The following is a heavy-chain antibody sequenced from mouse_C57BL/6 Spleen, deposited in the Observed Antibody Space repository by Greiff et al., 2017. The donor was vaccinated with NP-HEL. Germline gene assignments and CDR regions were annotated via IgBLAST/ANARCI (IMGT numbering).Heavy chain of an antibody. V-gene: IGHV1-64*01. CDR1: GYTFTSYW. J-gene: IGHJ4*01. CDR3: ARGSGFLYAMDY. D-gene: IGHD3-2*02. CDR2: IHPNSGST. Sequence: VQLQQSGAELVKPGASVKLSCKASGYTFTSYWMHWVKQRPGQGLEWIGMIHPNSGSTNYNEKFKSKATLTVDKSSSTAYMQLSSLTSEDSAVYYCARGSGFLYAMDYWGQGTSVTVSS.